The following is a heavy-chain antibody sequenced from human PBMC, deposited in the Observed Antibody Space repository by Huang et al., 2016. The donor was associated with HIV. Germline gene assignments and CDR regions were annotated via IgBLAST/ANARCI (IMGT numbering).Heavy chain of an antibody. D-gene: IGHD5-12*01. CDR1: GYNFAASF. CDR2: VNPKNGAT. Sequence: QVPLVQSGAEVKKPGASVKVSCKPSGYNFAASFIHWVRQAPGQGLEGMACVNPKNGATNDAQKCLGRVTVTGDTSINTAYMEFSGLTSDDTANYYCTRDGVAPDEEFDYWGQGTLIIVSS. J-gene: IGHJ4*02. CDR3: TRDGVAPDEEFDY. V-gene: IGHV1-2*02.